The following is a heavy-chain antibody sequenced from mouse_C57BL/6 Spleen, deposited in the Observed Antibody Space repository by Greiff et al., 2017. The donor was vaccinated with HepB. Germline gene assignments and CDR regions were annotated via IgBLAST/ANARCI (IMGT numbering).Heavy chain of an antibody. CDR3: ARKTYYSNYLWYFDY. Sequence: VQLQQSGAELVKPGASVKISCKASGYAFSSYWVNWVKQRPGKGLEWIGQIYPGDGDTNYNGKFKGKATLTADKSSSTAYMQLSSLTSEDSAVYFCARKTYYSNYLWYFDYWGQGTTLTVSS. D-gene: IGHD2-5*01. CDR1: GYAFSSYW. CDR2: IYPGDGDT. J-gene: IGHJ2*01. V-gene: IGHV1-80*01.